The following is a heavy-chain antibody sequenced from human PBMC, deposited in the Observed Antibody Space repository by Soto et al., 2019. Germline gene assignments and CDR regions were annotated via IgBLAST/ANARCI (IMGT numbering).Heavy chain of an antibody. D-gene: IGHD2-15*01. CDR1: GYTFTSYG. CDR3: ARDRLPIPVDPHYGMDV. J-gene: IGHJ6*02. V-gene: IGHV1-18*01. Sequence: ASVKVSCKASGYTFTSYGISWVRQAPGQGLEWMGWISAYNGNTNYAQKLQGRVIMTTDTSTSTAYMELRSLRSDDTAVYYCARDRLPIPVDPHYGMDVWGQGTTVTVSS. CDR2: ISAYNGNT.